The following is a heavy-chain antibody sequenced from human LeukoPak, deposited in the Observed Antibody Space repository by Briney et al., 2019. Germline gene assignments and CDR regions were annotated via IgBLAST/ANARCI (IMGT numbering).Heavy chain of an antibody. D-gene: IGHD2-15*01. V-gene: IGHV4-34*01. CDR1: GGSFSGYY. J-gene: IGHJ5*02. CDR2: INHSGST. Sequence: PSETLSLTGAVYGGSFSGYYWSWIRQPPGKGLEWIGEINHSGSTNYNPSLKSRVTISVDTSKNQFSLKLSSVTAADTAVYYCARGPGRYCSGGSCYRNNWFDPWGQGTLVTVSS. CDR3: ARGPGRYCSGGSCYRNNWFDP.